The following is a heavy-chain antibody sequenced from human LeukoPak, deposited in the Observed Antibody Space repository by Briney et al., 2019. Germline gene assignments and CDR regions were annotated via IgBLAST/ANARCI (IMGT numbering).Heavy chain of an antibody. J-gene: IGHJ3*02. V-gene: IGHV3-23*01. CDR3: AKDAFDI. Sequence: GGSLRLSCAASGFIISSNYMTWVRQAPGKGLEWVSATSGSGGSTCYADSVKGRFTISRDNSKNTLYLQMNSLRVEDTAVYYCAKDAFDIWGQRTMVTVSS. CDR1: GFIISSNY. CDR2: TSGSGGST.